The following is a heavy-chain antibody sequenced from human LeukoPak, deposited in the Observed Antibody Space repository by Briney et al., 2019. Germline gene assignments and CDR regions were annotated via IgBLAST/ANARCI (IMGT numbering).Heavy chain of an antibody. Sequence: GESLRLSCAASGFTFSSYAMSWVRQAPGKGLEWVSAISGSGHSTYYADSVKGRFTISRDNSKNTLYLQMNGLRAEDTAVYYCAKEDGYNLNPLDYWGQGTLVTVSS. CDR1: GFTFSSYA. CDR2: ISGSGHST. V-gene: IGHV3-23*01. D-gene: IGHD5-24*01. CDR3: AKEDGYNLNPLDY. J-gene: IGHJ4*02.